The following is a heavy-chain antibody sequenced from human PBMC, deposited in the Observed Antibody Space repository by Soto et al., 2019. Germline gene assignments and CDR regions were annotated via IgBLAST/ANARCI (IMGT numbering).Heavy chain of an antibody. CDR1: GFTFSSYS. V-gene: IGHV3-21*01. Sequence: GGSLRLSCAASGFTFSSYSMNWVRQAPGKGLEWVSSISSSSSYIYYADSVKGRFTISRDNAKNSLYLQMNSLRAEDTAVYYCAREGEYSSSWPRVWFDHWGQGTLVTVSS. D-gene: IGHD6-13*01. CDR3: AREGEYSSSWPRVWFDH. J-gene: IGHJ5*02. CDR2: ISSSSSYI.